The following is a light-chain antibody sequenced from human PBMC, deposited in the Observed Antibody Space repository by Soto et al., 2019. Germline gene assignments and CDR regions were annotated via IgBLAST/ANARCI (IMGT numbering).Light chain of an antibody. J-gene: IGKJ4*01. CDR2: GVS. CDR3: QQYDDWLRLT. CDR1: QSVDTN. V-gene: IGKV3D-15*01. Sequence: EIVMTQSPATLSLSPGDTATLSCRASQSVDTNLAWYVQKPGQAPRRLMYGVSTWGTGVTARFSGSGSGTEFNLTISSLQSEDFAVYFCQQYDDWLRLTFGGGTKVEIK.